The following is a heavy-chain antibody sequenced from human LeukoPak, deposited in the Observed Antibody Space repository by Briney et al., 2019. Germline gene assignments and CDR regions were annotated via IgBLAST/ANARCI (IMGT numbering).Heavy chain of an antibody. CDR3: AKDLGYSSSWLNWFDP. CDR2: ISGSGGST. V-gene: IGHV3-23*01. D-gene: IGHD6-13*01. CDR1: GFTFSIYA. Sequence: GGSLRLSCAASGFTFSIYAMSWVRQAPGKGLEWASAISGSGGSTYYADSVKGRFTISRDNSKNTLYLQMNSLRAEDTAVYYCAKDLGYSSSWLNWFDPWGQGTLVTVSS. J-gene: IGHJ5*02.